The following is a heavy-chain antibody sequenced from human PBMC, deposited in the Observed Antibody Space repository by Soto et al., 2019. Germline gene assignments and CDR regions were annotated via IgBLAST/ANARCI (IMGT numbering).Heavy chain of an antibody. V-gene: IGHV1-69*01. J-gene: IGHJ6*02. CDR3: ARARDYDLLTAREYALDV. Sequence: QVQLVQSGAEVKKPGSSVRVSCKVSGGSFRNYGSTWVRQSPGQGLEWMGGIMPVFGTAVYAQKFQGRVTISADEVTTTASLELSSLSSDDTAVYFCARARDYDLLTAREYALDVWGQGTTVTV. CDR2: IMPVFGTA. CDR1: GGSFRNYG. D-gene: IGHD3-9*01.